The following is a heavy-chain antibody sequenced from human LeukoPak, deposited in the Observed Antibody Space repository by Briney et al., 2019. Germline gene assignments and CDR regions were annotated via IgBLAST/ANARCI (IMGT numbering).Heavy chain of an antibody. CDR3: ARVPGYSSGLIDY. V-gene: IGHV4-59*01. J-gene: IGHJ4*02. CDR1: GFTFSSYS. D-gene: IGHD6-19*01. Sequence: PGGSLRLSCAASGFTFSSYSMNWVRQPPGKGLEWIGYIYYSGSTNYNPSLKSRVTISVDTSKNQFSLKLSSVTAADTAVYYCARVPGYSSGLIDYWGQGTLVTVSS. CDR2: IYYSGST.